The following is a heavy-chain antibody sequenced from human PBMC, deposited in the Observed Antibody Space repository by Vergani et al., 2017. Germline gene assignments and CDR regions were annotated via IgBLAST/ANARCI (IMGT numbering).Heavy chain of an antibody. CDR3: ARVGYSYGFDYFDY. J-gene: IGHJ4*02. V-gene: IGHV3-11*06. CDR2: ISSSRSYT. Sequence: QVQLVESGGGLVKPGGSLRLSCAASEFTFSDYYMSWIRQAPGKGLEWVSYISSSRSYTNYADSVKGRFTISRENAKNSLYLQMNSLRAEDTAVYYCARVGYSYGFDYFDYWGQGTLVTVSS. CDR1: EFTFSDYY. D-gene: IGHD5-18*01.